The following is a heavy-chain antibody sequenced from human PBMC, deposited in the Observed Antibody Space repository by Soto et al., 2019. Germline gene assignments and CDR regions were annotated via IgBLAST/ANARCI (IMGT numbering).Heavy chain of an antibody. CDR2: IIPIFGTA. CDR1: GGTFSSYA. J-gene: IGHJ3*02. Sequence: QVQLVQSGAEVKKPGSSVKVSCKASGGTFSSYAISWVRQAPGQGLEWMGGIIPIFGTANYAQKFQGRVTITADESTSTAYMELSSLRSEDTAVYYCARWTDIVVVPAATYAFDIWVQGTMVTVSS. CDR3: ARWTDIVVVPAATYAFDI. V-gene: IGHV1-69*01. D-gene: IGHD2-2*01.